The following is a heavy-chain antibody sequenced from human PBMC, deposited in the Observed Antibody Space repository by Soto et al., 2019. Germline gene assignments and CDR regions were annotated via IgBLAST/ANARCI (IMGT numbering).Heavy chain of an antibody. Sequence: QVQLVQSGAEVKKPGSSVKVSCKASGGTFSSYAISWVRQAPGQGLEWMGGIIPIFGTANYAQKFQGRVTIAADKSTSTASMELSSLSCADTAVYYCASLSAQAYCGGDCYSSAFHSWVQGTMVTVSS. CDR3: ASLSAQAYCGGDCYSSAFHS. J-gene: IGHJ3*02. CDR1: GGTFSSYA. V-gene: IGHV1-69*06. CDR2: IIPIFGTA. D-gene: IGHD2-21*02.